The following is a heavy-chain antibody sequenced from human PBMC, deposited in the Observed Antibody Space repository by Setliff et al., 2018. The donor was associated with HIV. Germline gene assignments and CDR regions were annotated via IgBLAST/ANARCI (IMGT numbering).Heavy chain of an antibody. J-gene: IGHJ4*02. V-gene: IGHV4-59*01. CDR1: GDSISASY. Sequence: SQTLSLPCAVSGDSISASYWNWIRQFPGGGLEWIGYIYYRGSTKYNPSLKRRVTISIDKSRKYFSLKLPSVTAADTAMYFCTKGRLGQADYWGQGTLVTVSS. D-gene: IGHD4-17*01. CDR3: TKGRLGQADY. CDR2: IYYRGST.